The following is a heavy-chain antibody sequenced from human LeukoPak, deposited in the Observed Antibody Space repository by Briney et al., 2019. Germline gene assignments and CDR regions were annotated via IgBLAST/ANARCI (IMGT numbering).Heavy chain of an antibody. J-gene: IGHJ4*02. V-gene: IGHV1-2*02. Sequence: ASVKVSCKASGFTFTGSYVHWVRQAPGQRLEWMGWINAYSGGTNYAQNFQGRVTMTRVTSISTAYMELTRLRSDDTAVYYCARQGAAASFDYWGQGTPVTVSS. CDR3: ARQGAAASFDY. CDR2: INAYSGGT. D-gene: IGHD6-13*01. CDR1: GFTFTGSY.